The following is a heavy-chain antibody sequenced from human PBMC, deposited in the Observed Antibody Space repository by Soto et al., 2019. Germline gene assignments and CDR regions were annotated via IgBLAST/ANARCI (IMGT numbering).Heavy chain of an antibody. D-gene: IGHD5-18*01. Sequence: GASVKVSCKASGYTFTGYYMHWVRQAPGQGLEWMGWINPNSGGTNYAQKFQGRVTMTRDTSISTAYMELSRLRSDDTAVYYCARDALRYSYGRYYYYGMDVWGQGTTVTVSS. CDR1: GYTFTGYY. J-gene: IGHJ6*02. CDR3: ARDALRYSYGRYYYYGMDV. V-gene: IGHV1-2*02. CDR2: INPNSGGT.